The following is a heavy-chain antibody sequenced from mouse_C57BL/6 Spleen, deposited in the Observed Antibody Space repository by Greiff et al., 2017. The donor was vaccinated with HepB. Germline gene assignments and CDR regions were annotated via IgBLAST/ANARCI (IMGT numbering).Heavy chain of an antibody. Sequence: VKLQQPGAELVKPGASVKMSCKASGYTFTSYWITWVKQRPGQGLEWIGDIYPGSGSTNYNEKFKSKATLTVDTSSSTAYMQLSSLTSEDSAVYYCARTTVVARYFDVWGTGTTVTVSS. D-gene: IGHD1-1*01. V-gene: IGHV1-55*01. CDR1: GYTFTSYW. CDR3: ARTTVVARYFDV. CDR2: IYPGSGST. J-gene: IGHJ1*03.